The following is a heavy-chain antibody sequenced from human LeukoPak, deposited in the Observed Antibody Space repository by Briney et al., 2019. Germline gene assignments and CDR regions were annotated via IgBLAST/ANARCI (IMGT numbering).Heavy chain of an antibody. J-gene: IGHJ4*02. CDR3: ASLTVTTTLFDY. V-gene: IGHV1-2*06. CDR1: GYTFTGYY. CDR2: INPNSGGT. Sequence: GASVKVSCKASGYTFTGYYMHWVRQAPGQGLEWMGRINPNSGGTNYAQKFQGRVTMTRDKSISTAYMELSRLRSDDTAVYYCASLTVTTTLFDYWGQGTLVTVSS. D-gene: IGHD4-17*01.